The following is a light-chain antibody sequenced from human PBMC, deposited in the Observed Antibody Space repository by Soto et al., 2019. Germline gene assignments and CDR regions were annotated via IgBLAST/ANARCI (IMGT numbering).Light chain of an antibody. CDR1: QSVRSY. CDR3: QQRSNWPIT. Sequence: EIVLTQSPATLSLSPGETATLSCRASQSVRSYLVWYQHKPGQTPRLLIYDASKRATGIPARFSGSGSGTDLTLTISSLEPEDFAVYYCQQRSNWPITFGQGTRLEI. V-gene: IGKV3-11*01. J-gene: IGKJ5*01. CDR2: DAS.